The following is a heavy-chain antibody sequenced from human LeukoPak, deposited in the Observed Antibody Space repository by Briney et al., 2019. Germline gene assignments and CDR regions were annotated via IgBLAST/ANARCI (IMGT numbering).Heavy chain of an antibody. Sequence: PSETLSLTCTVSGGSISSYYWSWIRQPPGKGLEWIGYIYYSGSTNYNPSLKSRVTISVDTSKNQFSLKLSSVTAADTAVYYCARGDGGRHFVYWGQGTLVTVSS. J-gene: IGHJ4*02. V-gene: IGHV4-59*01. CDR1: GGSISSYY. D-gene: IGHD4-23*01. CDR2: IYYSGST. CDR3: ARGDGGRHFVY.